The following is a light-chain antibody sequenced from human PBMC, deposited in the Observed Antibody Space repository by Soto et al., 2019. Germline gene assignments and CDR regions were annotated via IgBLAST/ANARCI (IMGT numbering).Light chain of an antibody. CDR2: SDN. Sequence: QSVLTQPPSASGTPGQRVTISCSGASSNMRSNTVNWYQQIPRTAPKLLIYSDNQRPSGVPDRFSGSKSGTSASLAITGLKSEDEADYYCAAWDGSLNHILFGGGTKLTVL. J-gene: IGLJ2*01. CDR3: AAWDGSLNHIL. V-gene: IGLV1-44*01. CDR1: SSNMRSNT.